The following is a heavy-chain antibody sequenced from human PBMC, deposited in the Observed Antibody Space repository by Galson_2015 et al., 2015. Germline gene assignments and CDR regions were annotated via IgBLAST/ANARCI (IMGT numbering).Heavy chain of an antibody. CDR3: ARGGELADY. CDR2: ISSSSSTI. V-gene: IGHV3-48*01. CDR1: GFTFSSYS. D-gene: IGHD3-10*01. J-gene: IGHJ4*02. Sequence: SLRLSCAASGFTFSSYSMNWVRQAPGKGLEWVSYISSSSSTIYYADSVKGRFTISRDNAKNSLYLQMNSLRAEDTAVYYCARGGELADYWGQGTLVTVSS.